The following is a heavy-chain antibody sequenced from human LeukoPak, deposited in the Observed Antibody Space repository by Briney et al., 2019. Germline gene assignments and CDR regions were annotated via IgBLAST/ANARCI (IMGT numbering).Heavy chain of an antibody. D-gene: IGHD3-22*01. V-gene: IGHV4-31*03. CDR1: GGSISSGGYY. Sequence: PSETLSLTCTVSGGSISSGGYYWSWIRQHPGKGLEWIGYIYYSGSTYYNPSLKSRVTISVDTSKNQFSLKLSSATAADTAVYYCARVGPDYDDSKQLPFDYWGQGTLVTVSS. CDR2: IYYSGST. J-gene: IGHJ4*02. CDR3: ARVGPDYDDSKQLPFDY.